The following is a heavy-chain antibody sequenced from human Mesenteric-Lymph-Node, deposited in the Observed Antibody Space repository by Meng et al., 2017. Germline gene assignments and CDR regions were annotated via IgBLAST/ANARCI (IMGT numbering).Heavy chain of an antibody. V-gene: IGHV3-13*01. CDR3: VRNRRPADSDSWYHYGMDV. D-gene: IGHD6-13*01. CDR1: GFTFNRHD. CDR2: IGPGGET. J-gene: IGHJ6*02. Sequence: GESLKISCAAPGFTFNRHDMHWVRQGTGKGLEWVSTIGPGGETYYSASVKGRFTISRENGKNSLFLQMHSLRAGDTAVYYCVRNRRPADSDSWYHYGMDVWGQGTTVTVSS.